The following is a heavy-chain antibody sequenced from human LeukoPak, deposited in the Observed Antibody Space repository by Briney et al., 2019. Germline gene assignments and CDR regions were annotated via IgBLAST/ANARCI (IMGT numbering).Heavy chain of an antibody. V-gene: IGHV5-51*01. CDR3: ARLSHNYGDYDHFDY. D-gene: IGHD4-17*01. Sequence: GESLKISCKGSGYSFTSYWIGWVRQMPGKGLEWMGIIYPGDSDTRYSPSFQGQVTISADKSISTAYLQWSSLKASDTAMYYCARLSHNYGDYDHFDYWGQGTLVTVSS. CDR1: GYSFTSYW. CDR2: IYPGDSDT. J-gene: IGHJ4*02.